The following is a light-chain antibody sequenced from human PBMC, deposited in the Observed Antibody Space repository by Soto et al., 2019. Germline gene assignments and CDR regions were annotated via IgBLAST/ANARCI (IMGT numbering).Light chain of an antibody. CDR3: QQRSRWPPT. V-gene: IGKV3-11*01. CDR1: QSIATY. CDR2: DAS. Sequence: VLTPSPATLSLSPGERATLSCRASQSIATYLAWYQQKPGRAPSLLIFDASNRATGIPARFSGSGSGTDFTLTISSLEPEDFATYYCQQRSRWPPTFGHGTKVDIK. J-gene: IGKJ1*01.